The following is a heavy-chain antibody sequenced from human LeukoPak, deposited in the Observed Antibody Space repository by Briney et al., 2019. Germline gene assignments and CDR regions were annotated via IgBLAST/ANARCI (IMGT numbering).Heavy chain of an antibody. CDR2: ISGSGDNT. Sequence: GGSLRLSCAASGFTVNSYAMSWVRQGPGKGLEWVSTISGSGDNTYYADSVRDRFTISRDNAKNSLYLQMNSLRAEDTAVYYCARDQPAYSGSPTDAFDIWGQGTMVTVSS. J-gene: IGHJ3*02. V-gene: IGHV3-23*01. D-gene: IGHD1-26*01. CDR3: ARDQPAYSGSPTDAFDI. CDR1: GFTVNSYA.